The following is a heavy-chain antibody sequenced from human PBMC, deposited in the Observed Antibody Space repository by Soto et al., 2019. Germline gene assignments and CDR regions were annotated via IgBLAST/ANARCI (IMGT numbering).Heavy chain of an antibody. CDR1: RGTFSTYV. CDR2: IIPVFGST. CDR3: ARGGSGWLFDY. D-gene: IGHD6-19*01. Sequence: QVQLVQSGAEVKNPGSSVKVSCKASRGTFSTYVITWVRQAPGQGLEWMGGIIPVFGSTTYAQEFKGRVTFTADASTSIAYMDLRSLRSEDTAVYYCARGGSGWLFDYWGQGTLVTVSS. V-gene: IGHV1-69*01. J-gene: IGHJ4*02.